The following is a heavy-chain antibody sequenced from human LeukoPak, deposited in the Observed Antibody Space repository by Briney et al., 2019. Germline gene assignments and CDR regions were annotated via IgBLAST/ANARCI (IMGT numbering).Heavy chain of an antibody. CDR2: ISWNSGSI. CDR1: GFTFDDYA. J-gene: IGHJ4*02. CDR3: AKDIFTMVRGVVDH. D-gene: IGHD3-10*01. Sequence: GRSLRLSCAASGFTFDDYAMHWVRQAPGKGLEWVSGISWNSGSIGYADSVKGRFTISRDNAKNSLYLQMNSLRAEDTALYYCAKDIFTMVRGVVDHWGQGTLVTVSS. V-gene: IGHV3-9*01.